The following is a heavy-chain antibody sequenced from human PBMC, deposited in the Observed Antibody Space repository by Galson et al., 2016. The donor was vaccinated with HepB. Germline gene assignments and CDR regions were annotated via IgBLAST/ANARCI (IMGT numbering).Heavy chain of an antibody. CDR1: GFTFDDYG. V-gene: IGHV3-20*01. Sequence: SLRISCAASGFTFDDYGMSWVRQAPVKGLEWVSGINRNGGSTGYADSVKGRFTVSRDNAKNSLYLQMSNLRDEDTALYRCARVSRTRTGFFDLWGRGTLVTVSS. D-gene: IGHD2-2*01. J-gene: IGHJ2*01. CDR2: INRNGGST. CDR3: ARVSRTRTGFFDL.